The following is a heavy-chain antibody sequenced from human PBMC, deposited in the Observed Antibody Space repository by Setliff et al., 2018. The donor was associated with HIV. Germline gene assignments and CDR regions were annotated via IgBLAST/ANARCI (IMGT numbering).Heavy chain of an antibody. Sequence: SETLSLTCTVSGGSITTYYWSWIRQPPGKGLEWIGYIYYSGSASYNPSLKSRVAISVGTSKNQFSLKLTSVSAADAAVYYCARLRVSSSSQTFDHWGQGILVTVSS. V-gene: IGHV4-59*08. CDR3: ARLRVSSSSQTFDH. CDR1: GGSITTYY. J-gene: IGHJ4*02. CDR2: IYYSGSA. D-gene: IGHD6-6*01.